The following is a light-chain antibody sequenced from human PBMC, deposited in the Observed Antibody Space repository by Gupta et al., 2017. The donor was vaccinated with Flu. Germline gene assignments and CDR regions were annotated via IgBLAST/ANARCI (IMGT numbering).Light chain of an antibody. Sequence: SALTPPPSVSGAPAQEVTISCTGRSSNIGTDYDVHWYQHLPGTAPRLLLYGYNKRPSGVPDRFSASKSGTSASLAITGLQAEDEADYYCQSFDSSLDVSVFGGGTKLTVL. CDR2: GYN. V-gene: IGLV1-40*01. J-gene: IGLJ2*01. CDR3: QSFDSSLDVSV. CDR1: SSNIGTDYD.